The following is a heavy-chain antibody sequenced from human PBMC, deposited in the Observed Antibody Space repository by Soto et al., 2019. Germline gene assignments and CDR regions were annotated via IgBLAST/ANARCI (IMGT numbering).Heavy chain of an antibody. V-gene: IGHV4-34*01. CDR1: GGSFSGYY. J-gene: IGHJ4*02. Sequence: QVQLQQWGAGLLKPSETLSLTCAVYGGSFSGYYWSWIRQPPGKGLEWIGEINHSGSTNYNPSLKSGVTISVDPSKNQFSLKLSSVTAADTAVYYCARGAVFRKRSGWSWIDYWGQGTLVTVSS. CDR3: ARGAVFRKRSGWSWIDY. D-gene: IGHD6-19*01. CDR2: INHSGST.